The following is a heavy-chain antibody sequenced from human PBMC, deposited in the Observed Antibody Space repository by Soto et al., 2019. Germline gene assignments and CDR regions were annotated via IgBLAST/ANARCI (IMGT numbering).Heavy chain of an antibody. J-gene: IGHJ6*02. V-gene: IGHV1-8*01. D-gene: IGHD6-19*01. Sequence: ASVKVSCKASGYTFTSYDINWVRQAAGQGLEWMGWMNPNSGNTGYAQKFQGRVTMTRNTSISTAYMELSSLGSEDTAVYYCARGWVVGSSGWCFIDYYYGMDVWGQGTTVTV. CDR1: GYTFTSYD. CDR3: ARGWVVGSSGWCFIDYYYGMDV. CDR2: MNPNSGNT.